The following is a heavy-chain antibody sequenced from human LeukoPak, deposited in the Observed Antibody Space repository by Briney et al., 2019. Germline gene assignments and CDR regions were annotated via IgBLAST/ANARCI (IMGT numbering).Heavy chain of an antibody. CDR3: ARDPVAGHFDY. D-gene: IGHD6-19*01. J-gene: IGHJ4*02. Sequence: GGSLRLSCSASGFTFSSYSMNWVRQAPGKGLEWVSSISSSSSYIYYADSVKGRFTISRDNAKNSLYLQMNSLRAEDTAVYYCARDPVAGHFDYWGQGTLVTVSS. CDR1: GFTFSSYS. CDR2: ISSSSSYI. V-gene: IGHV3-21*01.